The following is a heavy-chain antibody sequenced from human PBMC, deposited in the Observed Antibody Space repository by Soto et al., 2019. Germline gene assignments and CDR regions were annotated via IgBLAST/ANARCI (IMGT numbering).Heavy chain of an antibody. Sequence: WETVSLTCTVSGASLSGFYRSWVRKSAGKGLEWIGRIYATGTTDYNPSLKSRVMMSVDTSKKQFSLKLRSVTAADTAVYYCVRDGTKTLRDWFDPWGQGISVTVSS. CDR1: GASLSGFY. V-gene: IGHV4-4*07. J-gene: IGHJ5*02. D-gene: IGHD1-1*01. CDR3: VRDGTKTLRDWFDP. CDR2: IYATGTT.